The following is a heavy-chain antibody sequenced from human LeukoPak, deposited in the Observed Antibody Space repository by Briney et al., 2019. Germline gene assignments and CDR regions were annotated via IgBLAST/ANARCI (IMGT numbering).Heavy chain of an antibody. CDR2: IRYDGSYQ. J-gene: IGHJ4*02. Sequence: GSLRLSRAASGFTFSSYDMHWVRQAPGKGLEWLAFIRYDGSYQYYADSVKGRFTISRDNSKNTLYLQMNSLRAEDTAVYYCATPKADYYPFDYWGQGTLVTVSS. CDR1: GFTFSSYD. D-gene: IGHD3-22*01. V-gene: IGHV3-30*02. CDR3: ATPKADYYPFDY.